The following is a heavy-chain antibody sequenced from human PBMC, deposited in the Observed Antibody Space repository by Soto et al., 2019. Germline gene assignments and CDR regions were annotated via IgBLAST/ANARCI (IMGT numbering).Heavy chain of an antibody. V-gene: IGHV4-34*01. CDR2: INHSGST. CDR3: ARLGARIAAAGADKTNNWFDP. Sequence: SESLSLTCAVYGGSFSGYYWSWIRQPPGKGLEWIGEINHSGSTNYNPSLKSRVTISVDTSKNQFSLKLSSVTAADTAVYYCARLGARIAAAGADKTNNWFDPWGQGTLVTVSS. CDR1: GGSFSGYY. J-gene: IGHJ5*02. D-gene: IGHD6-13*01.